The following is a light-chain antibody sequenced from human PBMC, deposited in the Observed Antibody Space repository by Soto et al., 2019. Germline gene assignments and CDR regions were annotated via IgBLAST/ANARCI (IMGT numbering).Light chain of an antibody. V-gene: IGLV1-40*01. CDR2: GNS. J-gene: IGLJ1*01. Sequence: QSVLTQPPSVSGAPGQRVTISCTGRSSNIGAGYDVHWYQQLPGTAPKLLIYGNSNRPSGVPDRFSGSKSGTSASLAITGLQAEYEADYYCQSYDSSLSEVFGTGTKLTVL. CDR3: QSYDSSLSEV. CDR1: SSNIGAGYD.